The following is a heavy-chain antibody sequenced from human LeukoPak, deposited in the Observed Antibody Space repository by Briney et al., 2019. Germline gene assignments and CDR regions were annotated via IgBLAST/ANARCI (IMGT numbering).Heavy chain of an antibody. Sequence: PGGSLRLSCAASGFTFSSYAMSWVRQAPGKGLEWMGWISAYNGNTNYAQKLQGRVTMTTDTSTSTAYMELRSLRSDDTAVYYCARRRGYSGYDDAFDIWGQGTMVTVSS. CDR1: GFTFSSYA. V-gene: IGHV1-18*01. CDR2: ISAYNGNT. CDR3: ARRRGYSGYDDAFDI. J-gene: IGHJ3*02. D-gene: IGHD5-12*01.